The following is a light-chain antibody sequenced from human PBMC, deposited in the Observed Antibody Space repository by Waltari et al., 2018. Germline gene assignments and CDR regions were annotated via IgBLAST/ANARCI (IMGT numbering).Light chain of an antibody. CDR2: EDT. CDR1: ALPQTY. V-gene: IGLV3-10*01. J-gene: IGLJ3*02. CDR3: YSPDGSDNHAPWV. Sequence: SYELTQPPSVSVSPGQTARLTTPGDALPQTYPYWYQQKSGQAPVLVIYEDTKRPSGIPERFSGSSSGTWVTLIISGAQVEDEADYYCYSPDGSDNHAPWVYGGGTKLTVL.